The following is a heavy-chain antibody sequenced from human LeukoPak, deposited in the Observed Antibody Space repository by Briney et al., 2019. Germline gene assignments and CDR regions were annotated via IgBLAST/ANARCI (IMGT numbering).Heavy chain of an antibody. Sequence: PSETLSLTCTVSGDSMNSSRYYWGWLRQTPGKGPEWIGNVFYSGSTYYNPSLEGRVSVSVDTSKNQFFLRLAFVTASDTAVYYCARRTVRLGEFSFYSWFDPWGQGMLVTVSS. D-gene: IGHD3-16*01. J-gene: IGHJ5*02. V-gene: IGHV4-39*01. CDR2: VFYSGST. CDR1: GDSMNSSRYY. CDR3: ARRTVRLGEFSFYSWFDP.